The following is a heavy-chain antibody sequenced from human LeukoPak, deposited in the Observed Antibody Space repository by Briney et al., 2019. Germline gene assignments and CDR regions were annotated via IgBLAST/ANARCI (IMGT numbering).Heavy chain of an antibody. Sequence: GGSLRLSCAASGLTVSTNYMTWVRQAPGKGLEWVSVIYSGGNTYYAESVKGRFTISRDNSEHTLYLQMNSLRAEDTAVYYCARRSATFYFDYWGQGTLVTVSS. J-gene: IGHJ4*02. D-gene: IGHD3-3*01. CDR2: IYSGGNT. CDR3: ARRSATFYFDY. V-gene: IGHV3-66*02. CDR1: GLTVSTNY.